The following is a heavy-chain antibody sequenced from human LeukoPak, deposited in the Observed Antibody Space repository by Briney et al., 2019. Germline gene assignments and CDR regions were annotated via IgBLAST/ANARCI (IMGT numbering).Heavy chain of an antibody. CDR3: TTSGILTGYYLREFDY. CDR2: IKSNVDGGTT. CDR1: GFTFSSYW. V-gene: IGHV3-15*01. J-gene: IGHJ4*02. Sequence: KSGGSLRLSCTASGFTFSSYWMSWNRQAPGKGLEWVGRIKSNVDGGTTDYAAPVKGRFTISRDDSKNTLYLQMNSLKTEDTAVYYCTTSGILTGYYLREFDYWGQGTLVTVSS. D-gene: IGHD3-9*01.